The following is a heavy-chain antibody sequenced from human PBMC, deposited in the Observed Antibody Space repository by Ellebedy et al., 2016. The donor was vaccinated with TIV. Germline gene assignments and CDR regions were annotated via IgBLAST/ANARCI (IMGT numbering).Heavy chain of an antibody. CDR1: GFSLRTRGMC. Sequence: SGPTLVKPTQTLTLTCIFSGFSLRTRGMCVTWIRQPPGKALAWLALIDWADGKSYSTSLKTRLSISKDTSKNQVVLTMTNMNPVDTATYYCARMTYGDFGGDLEFWGQGTLVTVSS. D-gene: IGHD4-17*01. J-gene: IGHJ4*02. V-gene: IGHV2-70*01. CDR2: IDWADGK. CDR3: ARMTYGDFGGDLEF.